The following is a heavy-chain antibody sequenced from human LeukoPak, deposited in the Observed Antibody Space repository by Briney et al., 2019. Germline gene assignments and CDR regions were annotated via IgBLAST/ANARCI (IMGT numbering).Heavy chain of an antibody. CDR2: IRYDGSNK. J-gene: IGHJ4*02. D-gene: IGHD2-15*01. CDR1: GFTFSSYG. V-gene: IGHV3-30*02. CDR3: AKDPTYCSGGSCYSSVFY. Sequence: TGGSLRLSCAASGFTFSSYGMHWVRQAPGKGLEWVAFIRYDGSNKYYADSVKGRFTISRDNSKNTLYLQMNSLRAEDTAVYYCAKDPTYCSGGSCYSSVFYWGQGTLVTVSS.